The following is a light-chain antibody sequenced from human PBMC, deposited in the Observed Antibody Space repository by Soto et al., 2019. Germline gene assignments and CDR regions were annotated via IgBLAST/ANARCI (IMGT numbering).Light chain of an antibody. CDR1: ISDVGGYNY. Sequence: QSVLTQRPSASGSPGQSVAISCTGTISDVGGYNYVSLYQQHPGKASKLIIYEVNNRPSGVPDRFSGSKSGNTASLPVSGLQAEDEADYYCSSYAGSSNVFGTGTKVTVL. CDR2: EVN. CDR3: SSYAGSSNV. V-gene: IGLV2-8*01. J-gene: IGLJ1*01.